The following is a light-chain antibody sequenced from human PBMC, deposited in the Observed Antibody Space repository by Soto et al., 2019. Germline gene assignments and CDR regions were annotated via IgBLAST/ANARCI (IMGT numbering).Light chain of an antibody. CDR2: AAS. V-gene: IGKV1-39*01. CDR3: QQTFSPHSIT. CDR1: QSINTY. J-gene: IGKJ5*01. Sequence: DIQMTQSPSSLSASVGDRVTITCRASQSINTYLNWYQQEPGKAPKLLIYAASTLQGGVPSRFSGSGSGSDFTLTISSLQPEDFATYYCQQTFSPHSITFGQGTRLDIK.